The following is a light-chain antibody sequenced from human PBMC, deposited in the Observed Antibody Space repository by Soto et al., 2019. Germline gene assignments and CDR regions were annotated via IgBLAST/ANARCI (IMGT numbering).Light chain of an antibody. CDR1: QSLSSS. CDR2: GTS. CDR3: QQYDNWPWT. V-gene: IGKV3-15*01. Sequence: KLLTQSPGTLSLSPGERATLFCRASQSLSSSLAWYQQKSGQAPRLNIYGTSRRATGVPVRFSGSGSGTDFTLTISSLQSEDFGVYFCQQYDNWPWTFGQGTKVEMK. J-gene: IGKJ1*01.